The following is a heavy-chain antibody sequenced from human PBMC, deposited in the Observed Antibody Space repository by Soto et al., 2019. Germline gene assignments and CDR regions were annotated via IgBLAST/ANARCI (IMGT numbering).Heavy chain of an antibody. CDR1: GYTFTSYG. CDR3: ARDSRLPGDYLLSDY. V-gene: IGHV1-18*01. D-gene: IGHD4-17*01. J-gene: IGHJ4*02. Sequence: QVQLVQSGAEVKKPGASVKVSCKASGYTFTSYGISWVRQAPGQGLEWMGWISAYNGNTNYAQKLQGRVTMTTDTSTSTAYMELRSMRSDDTAVYYCARDSRLPGDYLLSDYWGQGTLVTVSS. CDR2: ISAYNGNT.